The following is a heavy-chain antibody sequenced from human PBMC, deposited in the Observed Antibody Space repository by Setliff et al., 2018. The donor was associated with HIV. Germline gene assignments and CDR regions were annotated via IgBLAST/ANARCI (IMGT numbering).Heavy chain of an antibody. J-gene: IGHJ6*03. CDR1: GGSISSGNFY. CDR2: IYTSGST. CDR3: ARLPRGPDRSYYMDV. V-gene: IGHV4-61*09. Sequence: PSETLPLTCTVSGGSISSGNFYWSWIRQPAGKGLEWIGHIYTSGSTNYNPSLKSRVTISVDTSKNQFSLKLSSVTAADTAVYYCARLPRGPDRSYYMDVWGKGTTVTVSS.